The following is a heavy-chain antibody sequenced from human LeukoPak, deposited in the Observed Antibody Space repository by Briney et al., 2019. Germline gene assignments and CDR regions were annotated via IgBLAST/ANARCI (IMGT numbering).Heavy chain of an antibody. CDR3: ARAPYSYSSYFDY. CDR1: GGSISSYY. D-gene: IGHD2-15*01. CDR2: ISYSGST. Sequence: PSETLSLTCTVSGGSISSYYWSWIRQPPGKGLEWIGYISYSGSTSYNPSLQSRVAISVDPSKNQFTLKLSSVTAADTAVYYCARAPYSYSSYFDYWGRGTLVTVPS. J-gene: IGHJ4*02. V-gene: IGHV4-59*01.